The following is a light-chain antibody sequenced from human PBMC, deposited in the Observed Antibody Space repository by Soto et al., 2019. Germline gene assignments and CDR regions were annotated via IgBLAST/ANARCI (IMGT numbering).Light chain of an antibody. J-gene: IGLJ1*01. CDR2: EVS. V-gene: IGLV2-14*01. Sequence: QSALTQPASVSGSPGQSITISCTGTSSDVGGYNYVSWYQQHPGKAPKLMIYEVSNRPSGVSNRFSGSKSGHTASLTISGRQAEDEADYCCSSYTSSTTLYVFGTGTKLTVL. CDR3: SSYTSSTTLYV. CDR1: SSDVGGYNY.